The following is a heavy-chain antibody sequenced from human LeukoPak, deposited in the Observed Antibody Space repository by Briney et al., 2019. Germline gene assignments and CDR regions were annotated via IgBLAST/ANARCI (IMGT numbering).Heavy chain of an antibody. V-gene: IGHV4-39*07. Sequence: SETLSLTCAVSGGSINSGSYDWGWIRQPPGKGLEWIGSISYSGSTYYNPSLRTRVTISVDASRNQFSLNLSSVTAADTAVYYCARWSGSVTARNYYYYMDVWGEGTTVTVSS. D-gene: IGHD6-6*01. CDR3: ARWSGSVTARNYYYYMDV. J-gene: IGHJ6*03. CDR1: GGSINSGSYD. CDR2: ISYSGST.